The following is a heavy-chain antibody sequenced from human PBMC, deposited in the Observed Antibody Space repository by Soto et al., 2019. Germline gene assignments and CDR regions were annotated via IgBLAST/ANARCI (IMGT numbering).Heavy chain of an antibody. CDR2: IYYSGST. J-gene: IGHJ5*02. D-gene: IGHD3-3*01. Sequence: SETLSLTCTVSGGSISSSSYYWGWIRQPPGKGLEWIGSIYYSGSTYYNPSLKSRVTISVDTSKNQFSLKLSSVTAADTAVYYCARAEFLEWLSNWFDPWGRGTLVTVSS. CDR3: ARAEFLEWLSNWFDP. V-gene: IGHV4-39*01. CDR1: GGSISSSSYY.